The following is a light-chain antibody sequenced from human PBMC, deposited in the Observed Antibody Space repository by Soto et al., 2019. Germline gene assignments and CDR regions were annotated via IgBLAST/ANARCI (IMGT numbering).Light chain of an antibody. CDR3: QQRSNWPPDT. Sequence: IVLTQSPATLSLSPGERATLSCRASQSVGNYSAWYQQKPRQAPRLLIYGASTRASGIPARFSGSGSGTDFTLSISSLEPEDFAVYYCQQRSNWPPDTVGQATKLEIK. V-gene: IGKV3-11*01. J-gene: IGKJ2*01. CDR2: GAS. CDR1: QSVGNY.